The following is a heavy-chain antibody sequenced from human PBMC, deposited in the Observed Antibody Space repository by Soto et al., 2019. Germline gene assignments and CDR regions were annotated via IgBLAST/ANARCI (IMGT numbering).Heavy chain of an antibody. CDR1: GITLSNYW. J-gene: IGHJ4*02. CDR3: AYFTSGCPT. CDR2: ISSDGSST. Sequence: EVQLVESGGGLVQPGGSLRLSCAASGITLSNYWVRWVRQAPGKGLVWVSRISSDGSSTSYADSVKGRFTISRDNAKNTLYLQMNTLRAEDTAVYYCAYFTSGCPTWGQGTLVTVSS. V-gene: IGHV3-74*01. D-gene: IGHD6-19*01.